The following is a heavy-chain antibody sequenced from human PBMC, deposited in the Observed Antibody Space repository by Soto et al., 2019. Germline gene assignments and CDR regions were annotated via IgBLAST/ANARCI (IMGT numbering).Heavy chain of an antibody. CDR3: AKGGSFDI. CDR2: ITSDVNYK. D-gene: IGHD3-16*01. Sequence: GGSLRLSCAASGFAFSTHGLHWVRQAPGKELEWVAIITSDVNYKYYADSVKGRFTISRDNSKNTLFLQMNSLRAEDTAVYYCAKGGSFDIWGQGTLVTVSS. J-gene: IGHJ4*02. CDR1: GFAFSTHG. V-gene: IGHV3-30*18.